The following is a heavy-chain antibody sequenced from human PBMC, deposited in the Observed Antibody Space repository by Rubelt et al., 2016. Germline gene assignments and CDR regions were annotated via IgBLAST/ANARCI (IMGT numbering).Heavy chain of an antibody. CDR1: GGSLSRKSHY. J-gene: IGHJ4*02. CDR3: AREGTYFDY. CDR2: ISYSGST. Sequence: QLQLQESGPGLVEPSGTPSLPCTVSGGSLSRKSHYWGWDRQPPGKGLEGIGSISYSGSTSYQPSPQRRVTLSVDTSKNQYSLNLSAVTAADTAVYYCAREGTYFDYWGQENLVTVSS. V-gene: IGHV4-39*07.